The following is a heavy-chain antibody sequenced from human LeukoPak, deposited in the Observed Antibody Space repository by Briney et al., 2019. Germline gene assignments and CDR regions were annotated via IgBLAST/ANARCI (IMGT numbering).Heavy chain of an antibody. CDR2: ISGSRGST. D-gene: IGHD2-15*01. CDR1: GFTFSSYA. CDR3: AKSASPRYCDY. V-gene: IGHV3-23*01. J-gene: IGHJ4*02. Sequence: PGGSLRLFCAASGFTFSSYAMSWVRQAPGKGLEGVSAISGSRGSTYYAASVNGRLTISRDNSKNSLYPQMNSLRAEETAVYYGAKSASPRYCDYWGQGTLVTVSS.